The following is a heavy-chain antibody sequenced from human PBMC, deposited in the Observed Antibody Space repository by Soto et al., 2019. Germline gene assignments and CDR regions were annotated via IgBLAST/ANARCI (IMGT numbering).Heavy chain of an antibody. CDR1: GFTFSSYA. D-gene: IGHD6-19*01. J-gene: IGHJ4*02. CDR2: ISYDGSNK. Sequence: GGSLRLSCAASGFTFSSYAMHWVRQAPGKGLEWVAVISYDGSNKYYADSVKGRFTISRDNSKNTLYLQMNSLRAEDTAVYYCARRDLIGWYLNLDYWGQGTLVSVSS. CDR3: ARRDLIGWYLNLDY. V-gene: IGHV3-30-3*01.